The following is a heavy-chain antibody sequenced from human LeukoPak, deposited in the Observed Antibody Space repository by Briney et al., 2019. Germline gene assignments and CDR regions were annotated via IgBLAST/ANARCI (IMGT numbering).Heavy chain of an antibody. CDR1: GYTFNTYY. D-gene: IGHD5-12*01. CDR2: INPSGGST. Sequence: ASVKVSCKTSGYTFNTYYMHWVRQAPGQGLEWMGIINPSGGSTDYAQKFQGRVTMTRDTSTSTVYMELSSLRSEDTAVYYCARDSLYSAHAFDIWGQGTMVIVSS. V-gene: IGHV1-46*02. CDR3: ARDSLYSAHAFDI. J-gene: IGHJ3*02.